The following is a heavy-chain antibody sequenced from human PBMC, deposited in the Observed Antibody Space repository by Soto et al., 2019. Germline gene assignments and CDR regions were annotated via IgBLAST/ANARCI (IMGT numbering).Heavy chain of an antibody. CDR2: INHSGST. V-gene: IGHV4-34*01. CDR3: ARVLSTVTTSSIDY. CDR1: GGSLSGYY. D-gene: IGHD4-4*01. Sequence: SXTLSLTCAVYGGSLSGYYWSWIRQPPGKGLEWIGEINHSGSTNYNPSLKSRVTISVDTSKNQFSLKLSSVTAADTAVYYCARVLSTVTTSSIDYWGQGTLVTVSS. J-gene: IGHJ4*02.